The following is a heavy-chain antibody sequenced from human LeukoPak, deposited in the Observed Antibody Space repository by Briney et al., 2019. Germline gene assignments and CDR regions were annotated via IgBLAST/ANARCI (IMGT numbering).Heavy chain of an antibody. V-gene: IGHV3-9*01. J-gene: IGHJ4*02. CDR1: GFTFDDYA. D-gene: IGHD2-15*01. Sequence: GGSLRLSCAASGFTFDDYAMHWVRQAPGKGLEWVSGISWNSGSIGYAVSVKGRFTISRDNAKNTLYLQMNSLRAEDTAVYYCARGLRDCSGGSCYLYYWGQGTLVTVSS. CDR2: ISWNSGSI. CDR3: ARGLRDCSGGSCYLYY.